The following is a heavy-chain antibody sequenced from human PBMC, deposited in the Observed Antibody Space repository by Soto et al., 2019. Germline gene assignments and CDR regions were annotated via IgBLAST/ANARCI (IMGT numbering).Heavy chain of an antibody. Sequence: QVRLAQSGGGVVQPGRSLTLSCAASGYSITNHGMHWVRQAPGKGLVWVALIWAHGTEQYYADSVKGRFTVSRDTSTNTVYLQMNSLRAEDTARYYCGKDIRSGSIDYWGQGTLVTVSS. V-gene: IGHV3-33*06. CDR3: GKDIRSGSIDY. CDR2: IWAHGTEQ. D-gene: IGHD1-1*01. CDR1: GYSITNHG. J-gene: IGHJ4*02.